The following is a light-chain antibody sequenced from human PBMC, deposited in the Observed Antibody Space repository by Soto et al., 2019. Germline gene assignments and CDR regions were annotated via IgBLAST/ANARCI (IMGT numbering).Light chain of an antibody. V-gene: IGKV3-11*01. J-gene: IGKJ5*01. CDR2: DTS. Sequence: EIVLTQSPATLSLYPGERATLSCRASQSVSSYLAWYQQKPGQAPRLLIYDTSNRATGIPARFSGSGSPTDFPLTISSLDPEEFAVYYCQQRSNWPITFGQGTRLEIK. CDR1: QSVSSY. CDR3: QQRSNWPIT.